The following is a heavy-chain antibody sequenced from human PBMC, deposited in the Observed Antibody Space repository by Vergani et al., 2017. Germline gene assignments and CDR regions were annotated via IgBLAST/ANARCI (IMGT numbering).Heavy chain of an antibody. CDR3: VRVKGSNWNDHLYDI. V-gene: IGHV3-72*01. J-gene: IGHJ3*02. CDR1: GFIFSDHY. Sequence: ELQVVESGGGLVQPGGSLRLSCAASGFIFSDHYMDWVRQAPGKGLEWVGRIRNKANDYTTQYAASVKGRFTISRDASKSYLYLQMNSLQTEDTALYYCVRVKGSNWNDHLYDIWGQGTLVTVSS. D-gene: IGHD1-1*01. CDR2: IRNKANDYTT.